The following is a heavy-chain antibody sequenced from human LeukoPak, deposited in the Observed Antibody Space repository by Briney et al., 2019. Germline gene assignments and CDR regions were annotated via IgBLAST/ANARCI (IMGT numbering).Heavy chain of an antibody. CDR2: ISYDGSNK. V-gene: IGHV3-30-3*01. J-gene: IGHJ6*02. Sequence: PGGSLRLSCAASGFTFSSYAMHWVRQAPGKGLEWVAVISYDGSNKYYADSVKGRFTISRDNSKNTLYLQMNSLRAEGTAVYYCARDRGEVGWYTSFIHYYYYYGMDVWGQGTTVTVSS. D-gene: IGHD6-19*01. CDR1: GFTFSSYA. CDR3: ARDRGEVGWYTSFIHYYYYYGMDV.